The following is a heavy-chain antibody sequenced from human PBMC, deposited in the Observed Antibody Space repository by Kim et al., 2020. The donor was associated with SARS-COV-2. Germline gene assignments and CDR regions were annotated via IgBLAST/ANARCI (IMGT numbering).Heavy chain of an antibody. J-gene: IGHJ3*02. D-gene: IGHD3-22*01. CDR1: GGSISSSSYY. Sequence: SETLSLTCTVSGGSISSSSYYWGWIRQPPGKGLEWIGSIYYSGSTYYNPSLKSRVTISVDTSKNQFSLKLSSVTAADTAVYYCASEESDHTYYYDSSGYLSAGSRAFDIWGQGTMVTVSS. V-gene: IGHV4-39*07. CDR2: IYYSGST. CDR3: ASEESDHTYYYDSSGYLSAGSRAFDI.